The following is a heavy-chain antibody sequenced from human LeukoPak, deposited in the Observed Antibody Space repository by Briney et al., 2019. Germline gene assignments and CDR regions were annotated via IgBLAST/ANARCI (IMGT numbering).Heavy chain of an antibody. CDR3: AKKPLEGRELLGPDDAFDI. CDR2: ISGSGGST. J-gene: IGHJ3*02. D-gene: IGHD1-26*01. Sequence: GGSLRLSCAASGFTFSSYAMSWVRQAPGKGLEWVSAISGSGGSTYYADSVKGRFTISRDNSKNTLYLQMNSLRAEDTAVYYCAKKPLEGRELLGPDDAFDIWGQGTMVTVSS. CDR1: GFTFSSYA. V-gene: IGHV3-23*01.